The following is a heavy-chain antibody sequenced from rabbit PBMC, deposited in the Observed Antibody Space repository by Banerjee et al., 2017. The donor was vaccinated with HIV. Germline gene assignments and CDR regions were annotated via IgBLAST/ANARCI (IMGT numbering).Heavy chain of an antibody. V-gene: IGHV1S45*01. J-gene: IGHJ4*01. CDR1: GLDFSSSYW. Sequence: QEQLEESGGDLVKPEGSLTLTCKASGLDFSSSYWICWVRQAPGKGLEWIGCIYTDSSDSTYYASWATGRFTISKTSSTTVTLQMTSLTVADTATYFCARDGYADYGVALDLWGPGTLVTVS. CDR3: ARDGYADYGVALDL. D-gene: IGHD2-1*01. CDR2: IYTDSSDST.